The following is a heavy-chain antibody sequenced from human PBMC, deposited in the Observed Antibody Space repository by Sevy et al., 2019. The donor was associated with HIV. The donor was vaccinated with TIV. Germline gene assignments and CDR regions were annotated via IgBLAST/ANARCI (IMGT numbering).Heavy chain of an antibody. J-gene: IGHJ4*02. CDR3: ARDNLLPIMVSMVRGALSYYFDY. CDR1: GFTFSSYG. V-gene: IGHV3-33*01. D-gene: IGHD3-10*01. CDR2: IWYDGINR. Sequence: GGSLRLSCAASGFTFSSYGMHWVRQAPGKGLEWVAVIWYDGINRYYEDSVKGRFTISRDNSKNTLYLQMNGLRAEDTAVYYCARDNLLPIMVSMVRGALSYYFDYWGQGTLVTVSS.